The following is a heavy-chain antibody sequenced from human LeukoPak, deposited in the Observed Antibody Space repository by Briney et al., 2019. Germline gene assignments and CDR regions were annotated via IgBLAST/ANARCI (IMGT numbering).Heavy chain of an antibody. V-gene: IGHV3-74*01. J-gene: IGHJ4*02. CDR1: GFTCSSYW. Sequence: GGSLRLSCAASGFTCSSYWLHWVRQTPGKGLVWVSRINCDGSNTTYADSVKGRFTISRDNAKNTLYLQMNSLRAEDTAIYYCPRGYSATYRIDYWGQGTLFTVSS. CDR2: INCDGSNT. CDR3: PRGYSATYRIDY. D-gene: IGHD1-26*01.